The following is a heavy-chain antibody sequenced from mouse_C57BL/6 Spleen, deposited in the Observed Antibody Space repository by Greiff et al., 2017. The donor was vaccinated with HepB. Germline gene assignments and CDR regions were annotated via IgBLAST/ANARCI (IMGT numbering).Heavy chain of an antibody. D-gene: IGHD2-4*01. Sequence: QVQLKQSGAELVKPGASVKISCKASGYAFSSYWMNWVKQRPGKGLEWIGQIYPGDGDTNYNGKFKGKATLTADKSSSTAYMQLSSLTSEDSAVYFCARPDDYEYAMDYWGQGTSVTVSS. J-gene: IGHJ4*01. CDR1: GYAFSSYW. CDR3: ARPDDYEYAMDY. V-gene: IGHV1-80*01. CDR2: IYPGDGDT.